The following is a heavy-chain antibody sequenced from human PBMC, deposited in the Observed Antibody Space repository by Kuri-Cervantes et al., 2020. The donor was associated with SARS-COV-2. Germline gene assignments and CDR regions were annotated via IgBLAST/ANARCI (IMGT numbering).Heavy chain of an antibody. Sequence: GSLRLSCTVSGGSISSSSYYWGWIRQPPGKGLEWIGSIYYSGSTYYNPSLKSRVTISVDTSKNQFSPKLSSVTAADTAVYYCASQVDTAMAFDYWGQGTLVTVSS. CDR3: ASQVDTAMAFDY. V-gene: IGHV4-39*01. CDR1: GGSISSSSYY. CDR2: IYYSGST. D-gene: IGHD5-18*01. J-gene: IGHJ4*02.